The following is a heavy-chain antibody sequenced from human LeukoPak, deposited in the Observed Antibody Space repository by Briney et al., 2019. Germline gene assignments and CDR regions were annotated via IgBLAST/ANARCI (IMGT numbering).Heavy chain of an antibody. J-gene: IGHJ3*02. CDR3: AKDPQIITMIAQYDAFDI. Sequence: GGSLRLSCAASGFTFSSYAMSWVRKAPGKGLEWVSAISGSGGSTYYADSVKGRFTISRDNSKNTLYLQMNSLRAEDTAVYYCAKDPQIITMIAQYDAFDIWGQGTMVTVSS. CDR1: GFTFSSYA. V-gene: IGHV3-23*01. CDR2: ISGSGGST. D-gene: IGHD3-22*01.